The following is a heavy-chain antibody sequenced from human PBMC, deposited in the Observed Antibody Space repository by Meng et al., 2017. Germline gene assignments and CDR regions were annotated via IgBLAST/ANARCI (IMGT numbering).Heavy chain of an antibody. CDR2: IGGSGGST. D-gene: IGHD2/OR15-2a*01. V-gene: IGHV3-23*04. J-gene: IGHJ4*02. CDR1: GFTFSSYG. CDR3: AKLIAPSAY. Sequence: VGLVEVGGYVVPPGGSLRLSGAAFGFTFSSYGMTWVRQAPGKGLGWVSAIGGSGGSTYYADSVKGRFTISRDNSKNTLYLQMNSLRVEYTAVYYCAKLIAPSAYWGQGTLVTVSS.